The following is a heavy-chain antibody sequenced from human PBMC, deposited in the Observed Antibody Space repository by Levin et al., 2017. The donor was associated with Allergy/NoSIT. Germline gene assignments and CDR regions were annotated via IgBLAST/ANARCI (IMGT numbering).Heavy chain of an antibody. V-gene: IGHV3-30-3*01. CDR1: GFTFSSYA. CDR3: ASRSSGWYAEDY. J-gene: IGHJ4*02. D-gene: IGHD6-19*01. CDR2: ISYDGSNK. Sequence: PWGSLRLSCAASGFTFSSYAMHWVRQAPGKGLEWVAVISYDGSNKYYADSVKGRFTISRDNSKNTLYLQMNSLRAEDTAVYYCASRSSGWYAEDYWGQGTLVTVSS.